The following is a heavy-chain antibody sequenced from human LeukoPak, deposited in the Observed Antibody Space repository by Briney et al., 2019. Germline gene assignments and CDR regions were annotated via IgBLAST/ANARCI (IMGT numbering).Heavy chain of an antibody. V-gene: IGHV4-59*01. J-gene: IGHJ6*03. D-gene: IGHD3-22*01. Sequence: SETLSLTCTVSRGSISSYYWRWIPQPPGKGLEWIGYIYYSGSTNYNPSLKSRVTISVDTSKNQSSLKLSSVTDADTAVYYCAGLYYYDMVGYYYYMDVWGKGTTVTVSS. CDR2: IYYSGST. CDR3: AGLYYYDMVGYYYYMDV. CDR1: RGSISSYY.